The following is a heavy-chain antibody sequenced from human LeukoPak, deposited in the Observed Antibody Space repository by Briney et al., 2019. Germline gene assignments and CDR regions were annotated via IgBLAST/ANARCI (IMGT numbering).Heavy chain of an antibody. D-gene: IGHD3-10*01. CDR2: IKQDGSEK. V-gene: IGHV3-7*01. CDR3: ASLQPSYYYGSGRTYYFDY. Sequence: PGGSLRLSCAASGFIFNTFWMNWVRLTPGKGLEWVANIKQDGSEKYYVDSVKGRFTISRDNAKNSLYLQMNSLRAEDTAVYYCASLQPSYYYGSGRTYYFDYWGQGTLVTVSS. J-gene: IGHJ4*02. CDR1: GFIFNTFW.